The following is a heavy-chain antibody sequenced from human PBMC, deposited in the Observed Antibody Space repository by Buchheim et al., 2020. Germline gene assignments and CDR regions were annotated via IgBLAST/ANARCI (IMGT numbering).Heavy chain of an antibody. J-gene: IGHJ5*02. D-gene: IGHD2-15*01. V-gene: IGHV3-33*01. CDR1: GFTFSTYA. CDR3: VREGGGYCRGGTCSSGDGWFDP. CDR2: IWYDGTKT. Sequence: QVQLVESGGGVVQPGGSVRLSCAASGFTFSTYAMHWVRQAPGKGLEWVAVIWYDGTKTYYGDPVRGRFTISRDNSKYTLDLQMNSLRVEDTAVYFCVREGGGYCRGGTCSSGDGWFDPWGQGAL.